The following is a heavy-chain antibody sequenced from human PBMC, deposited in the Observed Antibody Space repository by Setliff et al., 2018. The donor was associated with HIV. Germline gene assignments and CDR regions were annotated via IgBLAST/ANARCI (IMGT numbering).Heavy chain of an antibody. Sequence: GASVKVSCKASGYTFSSYGISWVRLAPGQGLEWVGWVSNEGDTNYAQKYQDRVTLTTDTTTTTAYMELRGLRSDDTAVYYCARDPRYTSVWFRNGGVDFWGQGTLVTVSS. CDR1: GYTFSSYG. CDR3: ARDPRYTSVWFRNGGVDF. D-gene: IGHD6-19*01. CDR2: VSNEGDT. V-gene: IGHV1-18*01. J-gene: IGHJ4*02.